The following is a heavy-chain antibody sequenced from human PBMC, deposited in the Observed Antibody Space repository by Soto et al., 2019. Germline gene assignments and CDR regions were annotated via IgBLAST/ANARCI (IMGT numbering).Heavy chain of an antibody. CDR3: ARPRQRRSITMILVSGMDV. V-gene: IGHV1-18*01. CDR2: ISAYNGNT. J-gene: IGHJ6*02. D-gene: IGHD3-22*01. CDR1: GYTFTSYG. Sequence: QVQLVQSGAEVKKPGASVKVSCKASGYTFTSYGISWVRQAPGQRLEWMGWISAYNGNTNYAQNLQGRVTMTTDTSTSTAYMELRSLRSDDTAVYYCARPRQRRSITMILVSGMDVWGQGTTVTVSS.